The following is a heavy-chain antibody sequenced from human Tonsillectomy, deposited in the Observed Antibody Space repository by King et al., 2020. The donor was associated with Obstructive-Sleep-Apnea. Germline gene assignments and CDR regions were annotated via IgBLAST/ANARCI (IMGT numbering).Heavy chain of an antibody. V-gene: IGHV6-1*01. CDR2: TNYRSKWYN. CDR1: GDSVSSNSAA. Sequence: VQLQQSGPGLGKPSQTFSLTCAISGDSVSSNSAAWNWSRQSPARGLDWLGRTNYRSKWYNVYSVSVKSRITIKPDTSKNHFSLQLNSVTPEDSAVYYCARGGYGAGTLLTGWGQGTLVTVSS. J-gene: IGHJ4*02. CDR3: ARGGYGAGTLLTG. D-gene: IGHD3-10*01.